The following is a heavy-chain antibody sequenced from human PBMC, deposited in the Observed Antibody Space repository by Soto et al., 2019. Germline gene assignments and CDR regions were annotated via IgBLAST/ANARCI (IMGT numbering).Heavy chain of an antibody. V-gene: IGHV3-11*01. CDR3: AREKPLMGPTFDY. J-gene: IGHJ4*02. CDR1: GFTFSDYY. CDR2: ISSSGSTI. Sequence: GGSLRLSCAASGFTFSDYYMSWIRQAPGKGLEWVSYISSSGSTIYYADSVKGRFTISRDNAKNSLYLQMNSLRAEDTAVYYWAREKPLMGPTFDYWGQGTLVTVSS. D-gene: IGHD1-26*01.